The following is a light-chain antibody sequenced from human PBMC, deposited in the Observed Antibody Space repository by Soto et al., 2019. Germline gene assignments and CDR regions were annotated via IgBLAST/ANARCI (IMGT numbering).Light chain of an antibody. CDR2: SND. V-gene: IGLV1-44*01. CDR1: SSNIGSHT. J-gene: IGLJ3*02. CDR3: ASWEDSLNGPV. Sequence: QLVLTQPPSASATPGQRVAISCSGSSSNIGSHTVNWYHQLPGTAPKLLIYSNDQRPSGVPGRFSGSKSGTSASLAISGLQSEDEGEYYCASWEDSLNGPVFGGGTKVTVL.